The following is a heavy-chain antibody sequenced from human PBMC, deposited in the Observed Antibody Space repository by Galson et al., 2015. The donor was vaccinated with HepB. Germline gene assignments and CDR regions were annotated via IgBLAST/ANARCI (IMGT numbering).Heavy chain of an antibody. CDR3: VRAAYSGTWCAPGDY. Sequence: SLRLSCAASGFTFYSYTMNWVRQAPGKGLEWLASISGGSSYIYYRDSMKGRFTISRDNAKNSLYLQMTSLRAEDTAVYYCVRAAYSGTWCAPGDYWGQGTLVTVSS. J-gene: IGHJ4*02. CDR2: ISGGSSYI. CDR1: GFTFYSYT. D-gene: IGHD6-13*01. V-gene: IGHV3-21*01.